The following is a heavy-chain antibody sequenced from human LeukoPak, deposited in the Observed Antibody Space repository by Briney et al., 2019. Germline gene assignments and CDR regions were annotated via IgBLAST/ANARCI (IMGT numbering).Heavy chain of an antibody. V-gene: IGHV3-30*18. Sequence: PGGSLRLSCAASGFNFFTYGMHWVRQAPGKGLEWVAVISYDGSNKYYADSVKGRFTISRDNSKNTLYLQMNSLRAEDTAVYYCAKPWDDYGDQGWGVGYFQHWGQGTLVTVSS. D-gene: IGHD4-17*01. CDR3: AKPWDDYGDQGWGVGYFQH. CDR1: GFNFFTYG. J-gene: IGHJ1*01. CDR2: ISYDGSNK.